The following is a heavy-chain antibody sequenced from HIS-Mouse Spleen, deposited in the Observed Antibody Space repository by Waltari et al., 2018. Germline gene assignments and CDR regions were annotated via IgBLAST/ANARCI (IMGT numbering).Heavy chain of an antibody. V-gene: IGHV4-39*07. Sequence: QLQLQESGPGLVKPSETLSLTCTVSGCSISSSSYYWGWIRQPPGKGLEWIGSIYYSGSTYYNPSLKSRVTISVDTSKNQFSLKLSSVTAADTAVYYCARDPYYDSSGYYWGYFDYWGQGTLVTVSS. CDR1: GCSISSSSYY. CDR2: IYYSGST. CDR3: ARDPYYDSSGYYWGYFDY. D-gene: IGHD3-22*01. J-gene: IGHJ4*02.